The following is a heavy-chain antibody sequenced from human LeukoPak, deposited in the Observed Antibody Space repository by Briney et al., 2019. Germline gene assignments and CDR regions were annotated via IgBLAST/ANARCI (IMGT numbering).Heavy chain of an antibody. J-gene: IGHJ4*02. CDR1: GFTFSSYS. Sequence: SGGSLRLSCAASGFTFSSYSMNWVRQAPGKGLEWVSSISSSSSYIYYADSVKGRFTISRDNAKTSLYLQMNSLRAEDTAVYYCARGKVTMVRGVITDFDYWGQGTLVTVSS. D-gene: IGHD3-10*01. CDR2: ISSSSSYI. CDR3: ARGKVTMVRGVITDFDY. V-gene: IGHV3-21*01.